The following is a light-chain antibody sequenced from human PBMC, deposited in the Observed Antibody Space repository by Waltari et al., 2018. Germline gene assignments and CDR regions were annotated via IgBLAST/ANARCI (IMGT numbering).Light chain of an antibody. CDR3: QQYSSYLVT. V-gene: IGKV1-5*03. J-gene: IGKJ4*01. CDR2: KAS. Sequence: DIHLTQSPSTLSASVGDRVTITCRPSQSISIWLALYQQRPGKDAELLIYKASSLGTGVPSRFSGSGSGTEFTLTISSLQPDDFATYDCQQYSSYLVTFGGGTKVAIK. CDR1: QSISIW.